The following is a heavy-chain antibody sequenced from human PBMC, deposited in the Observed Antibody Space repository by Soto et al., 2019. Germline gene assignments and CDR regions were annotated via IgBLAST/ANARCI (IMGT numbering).Heavy chain of an antibody. D-gene: IGHD3-22*01. CDR1: GCSISSGDYY. V-gene: IGHV4-30-4*01. J-gene: IGHJ4*02. CDR2: IYYSGST. Sequence: SETLSLTCTVSGCSISSGDYYWSWILQPPGKGLEWIGSIYYSGSTYYNPSLKSRVTISVDTSKNQFSLKLSPVTAADTAVYYCARCSYDYDSSGDFYARGKGNFVTVYS. CDR3: ARCSYDYDSSGDFYA.